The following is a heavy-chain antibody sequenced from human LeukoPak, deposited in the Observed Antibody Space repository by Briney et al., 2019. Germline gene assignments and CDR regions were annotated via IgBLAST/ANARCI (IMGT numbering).Heavy chain of an antibody. CDR1: GGSISSYY. Sequence: SETLSLTCTVSGGSISSYYWSWIRQPPGKGLEWIGYIYYSGSTNYNPSLKSRVTISVDTSKNQFSLKLGSVTAADTAVYYCAGDAAYYYDSSGYLANYYYYMDVWGKGTTVTVSS. CDR3: AGDAAYYYDSSGYLANYYYYMDV. V-gene: IGHV4-59*01. J-gene: IGHJ6*03. D-gene: IGHD3-22*01. CDR2: IYYSGST.